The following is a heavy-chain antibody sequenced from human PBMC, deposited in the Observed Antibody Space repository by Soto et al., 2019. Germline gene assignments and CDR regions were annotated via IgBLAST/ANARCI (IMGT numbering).Heavy chain of an antibody. CDR2: IYYSGGT. CDR3: ARVGKGYYDSSGYYILNYYYGMDV. Sequence: SETLSLTCTVSGGSISSYYWSWIRQPPGKGLEWIRYIYYSGGTNYNPSLKSRVTISVDTSKNQFSLKLSSVTAADTAVYYCARVGKGYYDSSGYYILNYYYGMDVWGQGTTVTVSS. J-gene: IGHJ6*02. D-gene: IGHD3-22*01. CDR1: GGSISSYY. V-gene: IGHV4-59*01.